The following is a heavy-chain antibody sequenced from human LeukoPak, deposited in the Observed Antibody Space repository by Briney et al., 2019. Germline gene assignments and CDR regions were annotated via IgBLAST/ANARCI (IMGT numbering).Heavy chain of an antibody. CDR2: INPNGGGT. Sequence: ASVKVSCKASGYTFTVYYIHWVRQAPGQGLEWMGWINPNGGGTNSAQKFQGRVTMTRDTSISTAYMELSRLISDDTAVYFCARDLVGPTAGRLDFWGQGTLVTVSS. CDR1: GYTFTVYY. CDR3: ARDLVGPTAGRLDF. D-gene: IGHD1-26*01. V-gene: IGHV1-2*02. J-gene: IGHJ4*02.